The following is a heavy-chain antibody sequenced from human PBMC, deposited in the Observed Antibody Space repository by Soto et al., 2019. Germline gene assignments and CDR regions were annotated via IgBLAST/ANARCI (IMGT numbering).Heavy chain of an antibody. V-gene: IGHV1-8*01. CDR1: GYTFTSYD. CDR2: MNPNGGNT. CDR3: ARSKRYFDWLDY. D-gene: IGHD3-9*01. Sequence: QVQLVQSGAEVKKPGASVKVSCKASGYTFTSYDINWVRQATGQGLEWMGWMNPNGGNTGYAQKFQGRVTMTRNTSISTAYMELSSLRSEATAVYYCARSKRYFDWLDYWGQGTLVTVSS. J-gene: IGHJ4*02.